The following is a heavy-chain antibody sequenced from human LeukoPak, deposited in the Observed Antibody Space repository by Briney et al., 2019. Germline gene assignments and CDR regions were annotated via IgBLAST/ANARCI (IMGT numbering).Heavy chain of an antibody. J-gene: IGHJ1*01. CDR3: ARNDYLED. Sequence: GGSLRLSCAGSGFTFSSYWMHWVRQAPGKGLVWVSRIKGDGSSTSYADSVKGRFTIARDNAKNTLYLQMNSLRPEDTAVYYCARNDYLEDWGQGTLVTVPS. CDR1: GFTFSSYW. V-gene: IGHV3-74*01. CDR2: IKGDGSST.